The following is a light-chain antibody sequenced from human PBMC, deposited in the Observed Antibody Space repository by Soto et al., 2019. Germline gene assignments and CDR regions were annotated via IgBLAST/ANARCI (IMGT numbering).Light chain of an antibody. CDR2: EVS. CDR1: SSDVGSYNG. J-gene: IGLJ2*01. CDR3: SSYTSSSTVV. V-gene: IGLV2-18*02. Sequence: QSALTQPPSVSGSPGQSVTISCTGTSSDVGSYNGVSWYQQPPGTAPKLMIYEVSNRPSGVPDLFSGSKSGNTASLTISGLQAEDEADYYCSSYTSSSTVVFGGGTKLTVL.